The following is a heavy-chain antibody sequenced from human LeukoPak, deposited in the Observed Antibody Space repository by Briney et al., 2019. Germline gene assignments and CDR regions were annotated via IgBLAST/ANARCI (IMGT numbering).Heavy chain of an antibody. J-gene: IGHJ3*02. CDR3: ARGPYGDNAFDI. Sequence: PSETLSLTCTVSGASISSYYWSWIRQPPGKGLEWIGYIYYSGSTNYNPSLKSRVTISVDTSKNQFSLKLSSVTAADTAVYYCARGPYGDNAFDIWGQGTMVTVSS. CDR2: IYYSGST. V-gene: IGHV4-59*01. CDR1: GASISSYY. D-gene: IGHD4-17*01.